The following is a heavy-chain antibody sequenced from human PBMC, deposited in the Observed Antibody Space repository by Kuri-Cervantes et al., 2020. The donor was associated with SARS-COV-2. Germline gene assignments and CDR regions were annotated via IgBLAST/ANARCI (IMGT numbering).Heavy chain of an antibody. J-gene: IGHJ3*02. D-gene: IGHD3-10*01. CDR3: ARDKIPMVRSTDAFGM. V-gene: IGHV1-18*01. Sequence: ASVKVSCKASGYTFTSYAIHWVRQAPGQRLEWMGWISAYNGNTNYAQKLQGRVTMATDTSTSTAYMELRSLRSDDTAVYYCARDKIPMVRSTDAFGMWGQGTVVTVSS. CDR2: ISAYNGNT. CDR1: GYTFTSYA.